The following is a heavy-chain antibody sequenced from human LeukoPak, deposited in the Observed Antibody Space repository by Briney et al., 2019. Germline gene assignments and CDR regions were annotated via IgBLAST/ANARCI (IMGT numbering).Heavy chain of an antibody. J-gene: IGHJ4*02. D-gene: IGHD1-7*01. CDR3: ARDPGNYGGFDY. CDR2: IIPIFGTA. CDR1: GGTFSSYA. V-gene: IGHV1-69*05. Sequence: ASVKVSCKASGGTFSSYAISWVRQAPGQGLEWMGRIIPIFGTANYAQKFQGRVTITTDESTSTAYMGLSSLRSEDTAVYYCARDPGNYGGFDYWGQGTLVTVSS.